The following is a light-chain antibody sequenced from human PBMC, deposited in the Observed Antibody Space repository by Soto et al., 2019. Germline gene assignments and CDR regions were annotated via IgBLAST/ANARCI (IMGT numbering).Light chain of an antibody. CDR1: QSVSNN. J-gene: IGKJ5*01. CDR3: QQHNNWPPIT. CDR2: GSS. Sequence: ILMKQSQATLSVSQGHRVSLSWRASQSVSNNLVWYQQKPGQAPRLLMYGSSIRATGIPARFSGSGSGTEFTLTISSLQSEDFAVYYRQQHNNWPPITFGQGTRLEIK. V-gene: IGKV3-15*01.